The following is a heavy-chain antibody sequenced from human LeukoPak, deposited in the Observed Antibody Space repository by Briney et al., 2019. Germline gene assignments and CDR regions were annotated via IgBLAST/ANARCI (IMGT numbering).Heavy chain of an antibody. V-gene: IGHV3-7*01. J-gene: IGHJ4*02. D-gene: IGHD4-11*01. CDR1: GFSFSTYW. CDR2: IKGDGSEI. Sequence: PGGSLRLSCAASGFSFSTYWMRWARQTPGKGLEWVANIKGDGSEISYVDSVKGRFTISRDNAKNSLSLQMNSLTADDTGVYYCAREGLPYSGDHWGQGTLVTVSS. CDR3: AREGLPYSGDH.